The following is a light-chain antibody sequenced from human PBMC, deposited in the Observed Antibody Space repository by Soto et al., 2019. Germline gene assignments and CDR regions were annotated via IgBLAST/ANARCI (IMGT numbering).Light chain of an antibody. Sequence: DIVMTQSPDSLAVSLGERATINCKSSQSVLYSSNNKNYLAWYQQKPGQPPKLLIYWASTRESGVPARYSGSGPGTDFTLNISSLQAEDGAVYYCQQYYSTTGTFGQGTKVEIK. V-gene: IGKV4-1*01. CDR2: WAS. J-gene: IGKJ1*01. CDR1: QSVLYSSNNKNY. CDR3: QQYYSTTGT.